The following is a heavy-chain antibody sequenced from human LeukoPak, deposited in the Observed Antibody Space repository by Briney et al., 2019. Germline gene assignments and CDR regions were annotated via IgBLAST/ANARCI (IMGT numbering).Heavy chain of an antibody. J-gene: IGHJ6*03. CDR3: ATASGDASKYYYYYMDV. Sequence: PGGSLRLSCAASGFTFSSYSMNWVRQAPGKGLEWVSSISSSSSYIYYADSVKGRFTISRDNSKNTLYLQMNSLRAEDTAVYYCATASGDASKYYYYYMDVWGKGTTVTISS. CDR1: GFTFSSYS. V-gene: IGHV3-21*01. CDR2: ISSSSSYI. D-gene: IGHD3-10*01.